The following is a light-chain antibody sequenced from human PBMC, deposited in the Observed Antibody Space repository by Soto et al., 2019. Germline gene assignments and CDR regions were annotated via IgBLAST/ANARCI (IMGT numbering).Light chain of an antibody. V-gene: IGLV2-14*01. CDR1: SSDVGRYNY. CDR2: EVT. CDR3: KSFTASNTLV. J-gene: IGLJ2*01. Sequence: QSALTQPASVSGSPGQSITISCTGTSSDVGRYNYVSWYQHHPGKATKLLIYEVTNRPSGVSNRFSGSKSGNTASLTISGLQAEDEADYYCKSFTASNTLVFGGGTKLTVL.